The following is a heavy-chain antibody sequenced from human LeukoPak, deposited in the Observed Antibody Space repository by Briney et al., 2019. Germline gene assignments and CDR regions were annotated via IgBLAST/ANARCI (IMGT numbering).Heavy chain of an antibody. D-gene: IGHD4-17*01. V-gene: IGHV4-39*01. J-gene: IGHJ4*02. CDR3: ARVPTVTFFDY. CDR2: IYYSRST. Sequence: TSETLSPTCTVSGGSISSSSYYWGWIRQPPGKGLEWIGSIYYSRSTYYNPSLKSRVTISVDTSKNQFSLKLSSVTAADTAVYYCARVPTVTFFDYWGQGTLVTVSS. CDR1: GGSISSSSYY.